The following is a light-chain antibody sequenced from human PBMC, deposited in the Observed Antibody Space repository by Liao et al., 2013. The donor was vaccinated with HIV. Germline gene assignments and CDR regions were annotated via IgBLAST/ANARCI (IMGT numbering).Light chain of an antibody. CDR3: QAWDSSTVV. CDR1: NLSNILGNKY. V-gene: IGLV3-1*01. CDR2: QDS. J-gene: IGLJ2*01. Sequence: SYGLTQPPSVSVSTGQTASITCYGDNLSNILGNKYLHWYLQRPGQSPVLVIYQDSKRPSGIPGRFSGSSSGNTATLTISGTQAMDEADYYCQAWDSSTVVFGGGTKLTVL.